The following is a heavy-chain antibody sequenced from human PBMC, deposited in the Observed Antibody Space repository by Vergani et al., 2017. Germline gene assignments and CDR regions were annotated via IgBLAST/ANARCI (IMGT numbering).Heavy chain of an antibody. V-gene: IGHV3-7*01. D-gene: IGHD2-2*01. Sequence: EVQLVESGGGLVQPGGSLRLSCAASGFTFSSYSMNWVRQAPGKGLEWVANIKQDGREKYYVDSVKGRFTISRDNAKNSLYLQMNSLRAEDTAVYYCARDGIVVVQAAIYYYYGMDVWGQGTTVTVSS. CDR1: GFTFSSYS. J-gene: IGHJ6*02. CDR2: IKQDGREK. CDR3: ARDGIVVVQAAIYYYYGMDV.